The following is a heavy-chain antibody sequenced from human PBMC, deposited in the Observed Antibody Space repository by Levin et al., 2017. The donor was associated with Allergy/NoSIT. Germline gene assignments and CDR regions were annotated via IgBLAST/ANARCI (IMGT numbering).Heavy chain of an antibody. CDR2: ISAYNGNT. V-gene: IGHV1-18*01. J-gene: IGHJ6*02. D-gene: IGHD1-14*01. CDR1: GYTFTSYG. CDR3: ARARMSLVPLSDYYGMDV. Sequence: GESLKISCKASGYTFTSYGISWVRQAPGQGLEWMGWISAYNGNTNYAQKLQGRVTMTTDTSTSTAYMELRSLRSDDTAVYYCARARMSLVPLSDYYGMDVWGQGTTVTVSS.